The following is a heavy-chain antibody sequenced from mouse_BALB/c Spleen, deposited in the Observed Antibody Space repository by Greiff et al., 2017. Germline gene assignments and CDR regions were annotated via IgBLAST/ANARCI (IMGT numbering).Heavy chain of an antibody. CDR2: ISYSGST. J-gene: IGHJ1*01. V-gene: IGHV3-2*02. Sequence: EVHLVESGPGLVKPSQSLSLTCTVTGYSITSDYAWNWIRQFPGNKLEWMGYISYSGSTSYNPSLKSRISITRDTSKNQFFLQLNSVTTEDTATYYCARGDYYGSRDWYFDVWGAGTTVTVSS. CDR3: ARGDYYGSRDWYFDV. D-gene: IGHD1-1*01. CDR1: GYSITSDYA.